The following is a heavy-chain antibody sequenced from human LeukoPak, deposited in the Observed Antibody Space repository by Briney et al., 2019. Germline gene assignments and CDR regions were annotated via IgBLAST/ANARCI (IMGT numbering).Heavy chain of an antibody. Sequence: GGSLRLSCAASGFTFSSYGMNWVRQAPGKGLEWVAVISYDGSNKYYADSVKGRFTISRDNSKNTLYLQMNSLRAEDTAVYYCAKTFGGVIVQYYFDYWGQGTLVTVSS. J-gene: IGHJ4*02. V-gene: IGHV3-30*18. CDR2: ISYDGSNK. CDR1: GFTFSSYG. D-gene: IGHD3-16*02. CDR3: AKTFGGVIVQYYFDY.